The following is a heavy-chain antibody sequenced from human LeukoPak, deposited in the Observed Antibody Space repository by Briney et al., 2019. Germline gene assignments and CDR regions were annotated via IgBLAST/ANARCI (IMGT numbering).Heavy chain of an antibody. CDR3: ARDPHSSSWSVTANGYYYYGMDV. CDR1: GFTLSSYA. Sequence: GSLRLSCAASGFTLSSYAMHWVRQAPGKGLEWVAVISYDGSNKYYADSVKGRFTISRDNSKNTLYLQMNSLRAEDTAVYYCARDPHSSSWSVTANGYYYYGMDVWGQGTTVTVSS. J-gene: IGHJ6*02. CDR2: ISYDGSNK. D-gene: IGHD6-13*01. V-gene: IGHV3-30*04.